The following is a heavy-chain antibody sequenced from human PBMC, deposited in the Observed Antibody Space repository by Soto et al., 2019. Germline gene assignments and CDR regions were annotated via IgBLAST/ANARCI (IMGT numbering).Heavy chain of an antibody. CDR2: IYYSGST. CDR3: ARQRQQLGPFFDY. D-gene: IGHD6-13*01. V-gene: IGHV4-39*01. J-gene: IGHJ4*02. Sequence: SETLSLTCTVSGGSISSRSYYWGWIRQPPGKGLEWIGSIYYSGSTYYNPSLKSRVTISVDTSKNQFSLKLSSVTAADTAVYYCARQRQQLGPFFDYWGQGTLVTVSS. CDR1: GGSISSRSYY.